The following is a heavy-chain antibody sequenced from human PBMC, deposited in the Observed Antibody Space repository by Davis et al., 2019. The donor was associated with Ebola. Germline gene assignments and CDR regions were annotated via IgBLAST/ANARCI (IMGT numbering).Heavy chain of an antibody. CDR3: ARDQGYCSSTSCYTEDAFDI. CDR1: GFTFSSYS. Sequence: GESLKISCAASGFTFSSYSMNWVRQAPGKGLEWVSYISSSSSTIYYADSVKGRFTISRDNAKNSLYLQMNSLRAEDTTVYYCARDQGYCSSTSCYTEDAFDIWGQGTMVTVSS. CDR2: ISSSSSTI. V-gene: IGHV3-48*01. J-gene: IGHJ3*02. D-gene: IGHD2-2*02.